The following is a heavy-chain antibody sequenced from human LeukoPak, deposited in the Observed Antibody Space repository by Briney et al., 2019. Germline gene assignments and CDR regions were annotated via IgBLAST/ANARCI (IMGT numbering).Heavy chain of an antibody. V-gene: IGHV3-49*04. D-gene: IGHD3-16*01. Sequence: GRSLRLSCTASGFTFGDYAMSWVRQAPGKGLEWVGFIRSKPYGGTTEYAASVKGRFTIPRDDSESIAYLQINTLKTEDTAVYYCTRDYEWSRYWGQGTLVTVSS. CDR1: GFTFGDYA. J-gene: IGHJ4*02. CDR2: IRSKPYGGTT. CDR3: TRDYEWSRY.